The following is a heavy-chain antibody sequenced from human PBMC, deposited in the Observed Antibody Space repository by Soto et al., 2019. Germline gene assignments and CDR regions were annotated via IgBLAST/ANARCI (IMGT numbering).Heavy chain of an antibody. CDR3: ARRYSSSPFDY. CDR1: GGSISSGGYY. V-gene: IGHV4-31*03. J-gene: IGHJ4*02. D-gene: IGHD6-6*01. CDR2: IYYSGST. Sequence: TLSLTCTVSGGSISSGGYYWSWIRQHPGKGLEWIGYIYYSGSTYYNPSLKSRVTISVDTSKNQFSLKLSSVTAADTAVYYCARRYSSSPFDYWGQGTLVTVSS.